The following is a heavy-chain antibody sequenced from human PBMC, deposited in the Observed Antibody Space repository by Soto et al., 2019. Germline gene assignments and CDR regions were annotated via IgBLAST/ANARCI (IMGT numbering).Heavy chain of an antibody. CDR3: ARGEDANWFDP. CDR1: GFTFSSYS. Sequence: LRLSCAASGFTFSSYSMNWVRQAPGKGLEWVSSISSSSSYIYYADSVKGRFTISRDNAKNSLYLQMNSLRAEDTAVYYCARGEDANWFDPWGQGTLVTVSS. CDR2: ISSSSSYI. V-gene: IGHV3-21*01. J-gene: IGHJ5*02.